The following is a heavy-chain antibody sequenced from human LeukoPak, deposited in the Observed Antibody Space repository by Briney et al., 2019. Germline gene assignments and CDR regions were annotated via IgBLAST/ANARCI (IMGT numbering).Heavy chain of an antibody. CDR1: GGSISSYY. J-gene: IGHJ5*02. D-gene: IGHD1-1*01. CDR3: ARDLATVPPGTFNP. Sequence: SETLSLTCTVSGGSISSYYWSWIRQPAGKGLEWIGRIYTSGSTNYNPSLKSRVTMSVDTSKNQFSLKLSSVTAADTAVYYCARDLATVPPGTFNPWGQGTLVTVSS. V-gene: IGHV4-4*07. CDR2: IYTSGST.